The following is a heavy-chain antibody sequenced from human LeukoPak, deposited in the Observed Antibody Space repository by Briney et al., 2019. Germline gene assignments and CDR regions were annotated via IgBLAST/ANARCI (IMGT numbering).Heavy chain of an antibody. D-gene: IGHD2/OR15-2a*01. V-gene: IGHV3-21*01. CDR1: GFTFSSYS. CDR3: ARAFPLIDY. CDR2: FTTNGYI. Sequence: GGSLRLSCAASGFTFSSYSMNWVRQAPEKGLEWISSFTTNGYIYYADSVKGRFTISGDNAKNSLYLQMNRLRAEDTAVYYCARAFPLIDYWGQGTLVTVSS. J-gene: IGHJ4*02.